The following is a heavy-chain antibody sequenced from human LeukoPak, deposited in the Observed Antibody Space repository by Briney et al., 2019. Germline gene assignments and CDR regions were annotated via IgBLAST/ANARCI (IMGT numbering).Heavy chain of an antibody. Sequence: GGSLRLSCAASGFTFSAYWMNWVRQAPGKGLEWVSYISSSSSTIYYADSVTGRFTISRDNAKNSLYLQMNSLRAEDTAVYYCARDSKQQLVTRYFQHWGQGTLVTVSS. CDR1: GFTFSAYW. J-gene: IGHJ1*01. V-gene: IGHV3-48*04. D-gene: IGHD6-13*01. CDR2: ISSSSSTI. CDR3: ARDSKQQLVTRYFQH.